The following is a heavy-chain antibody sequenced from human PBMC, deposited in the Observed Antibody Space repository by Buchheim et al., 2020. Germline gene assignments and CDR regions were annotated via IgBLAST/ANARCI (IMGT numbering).Heavy chain of an antibody. Sequence: EVQLLESGGGLVQPGGSLRLSCAASGFGFSDYVMSWVRQAPGKGLEWVSATSGSGRTTFYADSVKGRFTISRDNSKNTVYLQMNSLRAEDTAVYYCASETFSTSRSSRVRWFDPWGQGT. D-gene: IGHD2-2*01. J-gene: IGHJ5*02. CDR3: ASETFSTSRSSRVRWFDP. CDR2: TSGSGRTT. CDR1: GFGFSDYV. V-gene: IGHV3-23*01.